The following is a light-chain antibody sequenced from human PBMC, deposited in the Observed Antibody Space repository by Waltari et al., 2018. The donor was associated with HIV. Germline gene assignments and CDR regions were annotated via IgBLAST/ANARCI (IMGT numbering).Light chain of an antibody. J-gene: IGLJ6*01. Sequence: QSALTQPASVSGSPGPSITISCTGPTTDIATYYFVSWYQQPPGTAPKLIIYDVTYRHPGVSNGSSGSNSANPASLTITGLQPEDQAEYYCSANTTRGSLPVGGGTKVTVL. CDR2: DVT. CDR1: TTDIATYYF. CDR3: SANTTRGSLP. V-gene: IGLV2-14*03.